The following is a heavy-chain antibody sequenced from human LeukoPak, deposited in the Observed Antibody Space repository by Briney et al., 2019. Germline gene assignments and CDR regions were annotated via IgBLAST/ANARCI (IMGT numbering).Heavy chain of an antibody. CDR3: ARHYFYDSGSYPDY. CDR2: ISAYNGNT. V-gene: IGHV1-18*01. Sequence: ASVKVSCKASGYIFTSYGISWVRQAPGQGLEWMGRISAYNGNTNYAQKLQDRVTMTTDTSTSTAYMELRSLRSDDTAVYYCARHYFYDSGSYPDYWGQGTLVTVSS. CDR1: GYIFTSYG. J-gene: IGHJ4*02. D-gene: IGHD3-10*01.